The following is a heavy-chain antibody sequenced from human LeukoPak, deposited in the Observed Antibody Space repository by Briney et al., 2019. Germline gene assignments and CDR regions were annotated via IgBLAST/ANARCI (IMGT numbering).Heavy chain of an antibody. CDR1: GFTFSDYY. CDR2: ISSSGSTI. D-gene: IGHD3-16*02. V-gene: IGHV3-11*01. J-gene: IGHJ4*02. Sequence: GGSLRLSCAASGFTFSDYYMSWIRQAPGKGLEWVSYISSSGSTIYYADSVKGRFTISRDNAKNSLYLQMNSLRAEDTAVYYCARDLYDYVWGSYRYTQTIFDYWGQGTLVTVSS. CDR3: ARDLYDYVWGSYRYTQTIFDY.